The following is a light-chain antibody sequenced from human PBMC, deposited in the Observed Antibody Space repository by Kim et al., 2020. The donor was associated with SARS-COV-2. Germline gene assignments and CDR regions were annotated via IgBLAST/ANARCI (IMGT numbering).Light chain of an antibody. Sequence: DIVMTQSPLSLPVTLGEPASISCRSSQSLLHSNGYVYLDWYLQKPGQSPQLLIYLGSNRASGVPDRFSGSGSGTGFTLKISRVEAEDVGIYYCMQGLQTPYAFGQGTKVDIK. CDR3: MQGLQTPYA. CDR1: QSLLHSNGYVY. V-gene: IGKV2-28*01. J-gene: IGKJ2*01. CDR2: LGS.